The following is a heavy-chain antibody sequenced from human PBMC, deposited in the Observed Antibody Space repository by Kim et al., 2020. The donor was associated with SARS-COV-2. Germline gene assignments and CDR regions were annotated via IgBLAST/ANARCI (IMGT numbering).Heavy chain of an antibody. CDR2: ISYDGSNK. CDR1: GFTFSSYA. V-gene: IGHV3-30*04. J-gene: IGHJ6*02. CDR3: ARDWVTMIVVVSGGGTGMDV. D-gene: IGHD3-22*01. Sequence: GGSLRLSCAASGFTFSSYAMHWVRQAPGKGLEWVAVISYDGSNKYYADSVKGRFTISRDNSKNTLYLQMNSLRAEDTAVYYCARDWVTMIVVVSGGGTGMDVWGQGTTVTVAS.